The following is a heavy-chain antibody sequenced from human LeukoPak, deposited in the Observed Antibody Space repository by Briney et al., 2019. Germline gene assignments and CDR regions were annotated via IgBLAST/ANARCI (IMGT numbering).Heavy chain of an antibody. CDR1: GSGSTFSNAW. J-gene: IGHJ5*01. D-gene: IGHD5-18*01. CDR2: IKSKTDGGTT. CDR3: STYSSNWYGY. V-gene: IGHV3-15*01. Sequence: GGSLRLSCAASGSGSTFSNAWMSWVRQAPGKGLEWVGRIKSKTDGGTTDYAAPVKGRFRISRDDSKNTVYLQMNSLKIEDTGVYYCSTYSSNWYGYWGQGTLVTVSS.